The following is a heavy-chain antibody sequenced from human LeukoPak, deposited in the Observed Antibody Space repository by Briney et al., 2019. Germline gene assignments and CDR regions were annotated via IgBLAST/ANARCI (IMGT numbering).Heavy chain of an antibody. D-gene: IGHD1-26*01. CDR2: IRYDGTNK. V-gene: IGHV3-30*02. Sequence: PGGSLRLSCAASGFMFSSYGMHWVRQAPGKGLEWVAFIRYDGTNKYYADSVKGRFTISRDNSKKTLTLQMNSLRAEDTAVYYCAKGYFVVGATFFDYWGQGTLVTVSS. CDR1: GFMFSSYG. CDR3: AKGYFVVGATFFDY. J-gene: IGHJ4*02.